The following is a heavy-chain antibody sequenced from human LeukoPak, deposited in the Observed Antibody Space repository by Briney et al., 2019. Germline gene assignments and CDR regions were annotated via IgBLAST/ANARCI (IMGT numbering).Heavy chain of an antibody. CDR1: GGSISSYY. J-gene: IGHJ5*02. V-gene: IGHV4-59*01. CDR2: IYYSGST. Sequence: SETLSLTCTVSGGSISSYYWSWIRQPPGKGLEWIGYIYYSGSTNYNPSLKSRVTISVDTSKNQFSLKLSSVTAADTAVYYCAREYSSSWHGVWFDPWGQGTLVTVSS. D-gene: IGHD6-13*01. CDR3: AREYSSSWHGVWFDP.